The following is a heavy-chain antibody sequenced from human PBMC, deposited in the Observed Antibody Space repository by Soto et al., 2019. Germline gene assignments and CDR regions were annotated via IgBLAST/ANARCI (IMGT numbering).Heavy chain of an antibody. V-gene: IGHV4-30-2*01. J-gene: IGHJ4*02. Sequence: QLQLQESGSGLVKPSQTLSLTCAVSGGSISSGGYSWSWIRQPPGQGLEWIGYIYHSGSTYYNPCLKSRVTVSVERAQNQCSLKLSSVTAADTALYYCARGQVVAAQHWGQGTLVTVSS. CDR1: GGSISSGGYS. CDR3: ARGQVVAAQH. D-gene: IGHD2-15*01. CDR2: IYHSGST.